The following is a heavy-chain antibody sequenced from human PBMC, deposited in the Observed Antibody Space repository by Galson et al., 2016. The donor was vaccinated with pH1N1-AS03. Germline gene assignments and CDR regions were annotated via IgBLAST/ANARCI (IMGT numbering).Heavy chain of an antibody. CDR1: GYSISSGYY. D-gene: IGHD1-26*01. J-gene: IGHJ4*02. V-gene: IGHV4-38-2*02. CDR3: AKDASLPSIYYPIFDT. Sequence: SETLSLTCTVSGYSISSGYYWGWVRQSPGKGLEWIASIYHSGITYYNPSLKSRVTISIDTSKNEFSLKLSSVTAEDTAIYYCAKDASLPSIYYPIFDTWGQGTLVTVSS. CDR2: IYHSGIT.